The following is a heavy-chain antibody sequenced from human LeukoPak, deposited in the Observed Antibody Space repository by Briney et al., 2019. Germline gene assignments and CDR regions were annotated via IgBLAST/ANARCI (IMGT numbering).Heavy chain of an antibody. Sequence: SETLSLTCTVSGGSISSYYWSWIRQPPGKGLEWIGYIYYSGSTNYNPSLKSRGTISVDTSKNQFSLNLSSVTAADTAVYYCARGGGYSGYDFGYWGQGTLVTVSS. CDR3: ARGGGYSGYDFGY. J-gene: IGHJ4*02. CDR1: GGSISSYY. V-gene: IGHV4-59*01. D-gene: IGHD5-12*01. CDR2: IYYSGST.